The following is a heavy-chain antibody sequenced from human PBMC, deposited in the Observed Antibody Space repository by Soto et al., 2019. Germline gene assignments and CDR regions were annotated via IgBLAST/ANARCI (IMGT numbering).Heavy chain of an antibody. CDR1: GGSISSSSYY. CDR3: ARDYAMVRGVRGWFDP. J-gene: IGHJ5*02. CDR2: IYYSGST. V-gene: IGHV4-39*02. Sequence: SETLSLTCTVSGGSISSSSYYWGWIRQPPGKGLEWIGSIYYSGSTYYNPSLKSRVTISVDTSKNQFSLKLSSVTAADTAVYYCARDYAMVRGVRGWFDPWGQGTLVTVSS. D-gene: IGHD3-10*01.